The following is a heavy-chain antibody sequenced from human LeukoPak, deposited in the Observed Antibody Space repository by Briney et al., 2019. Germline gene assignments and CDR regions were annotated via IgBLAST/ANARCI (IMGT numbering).Heavy chain of an antibody. CDR1: GGSISSYY. V-gene: IGHV4-4*07. CDR3: ARGPGSATAEAFDI. Sequence: PSETLSLTCTVSGGSISSYYWTWMRQPAGKGLEWIGRIYSSAITDYNPSLKSRVTMSVDTSKNQFSLKLNSVTAADTAVYYCARGPGSATAEAFDICGQGTLVTVSS. CDR2: IYSSAIT. J-gene: IGHJ3*02.